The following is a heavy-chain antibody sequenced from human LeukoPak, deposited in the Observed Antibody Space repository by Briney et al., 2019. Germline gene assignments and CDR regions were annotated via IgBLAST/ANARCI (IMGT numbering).Heavy chain of an antibody. J-gene: IGHJ4*02. V-gene: IGHV3-30*18. D-gene: IGHD6-13*01. CDR3: AKDLKSFGSSWYLGADY. Sequence: GGSLRLSCAASGFTFSTYGMHWVRQAPGKGLDWVAVISSDGSNRYYADSVKGRFTISRDNSKNTVHLQMNRLKTEDTAVYYCAKDLKSFGSSWYLGADYWGPGILVTVSS. CDR1: GFTFSTYG. CDR2: ISSDGSNR.